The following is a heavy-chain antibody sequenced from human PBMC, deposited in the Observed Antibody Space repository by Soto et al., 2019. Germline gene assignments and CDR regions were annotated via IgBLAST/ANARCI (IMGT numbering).Heavy chain of an antibody. CDR2: ISGSGGST. CDR1: GFTFSSYA. V-gene: IGHV3-23*01. CDR3: AKDLRPYSGSYYFDY. J-gene: IGHJ4*02. D-gene: IGHD1-26*01. Sequence: PGGSLRLSCAASGFTFSSYAMSWVRQAPGKGLEWVSAISGSGGSTYYADSVKGRFTISRDNSKNTLYLQMNSLRAEDTAVYYCAKDLRPYSGSYYFDYWGQGTLVTSPQ.